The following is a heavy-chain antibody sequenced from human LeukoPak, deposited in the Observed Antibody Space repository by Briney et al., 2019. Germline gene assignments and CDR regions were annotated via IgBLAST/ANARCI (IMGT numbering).Heavy chain of an antibody. CDR2: INHSGGT. J-gene: IGHJ2*01. CDR1: GGSFSGYY. D-gene: IGHD3-10*01. Sequence: SETLSLTCAVYGGSFSGYYWSWIRQPPGKGLEWIGEINHSGGTNYNPSLKSRVTISVDTSKNQFSLKLSSVTAADTAVYYCARGVTMVRGAPGRYFDLWGRGTLVTVSS. CDR3: ARGVTMVRGAPGRYFDL. V-gene: IGHV4-34*01.